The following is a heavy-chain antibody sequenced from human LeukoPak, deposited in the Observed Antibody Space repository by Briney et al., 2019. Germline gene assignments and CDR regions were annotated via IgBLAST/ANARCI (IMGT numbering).Heavy chain of an antibody. CDR3: ARRGYYYYGMDV. J-gene: IGHJ6*02. V-gene: IGHV4-59*08. Sequence: SETLSLTCTVSGGSISSYYWSWIRQPPGKGLEWIGYIYYSGSTNYNPSLKSRVTISVDTSKNQFSLKLSSVTAADTAVYYCARRGYYYYGMDVWGQGTTVTVSS. CDR2: IYYSGST. CDR1: GGSISSYY.